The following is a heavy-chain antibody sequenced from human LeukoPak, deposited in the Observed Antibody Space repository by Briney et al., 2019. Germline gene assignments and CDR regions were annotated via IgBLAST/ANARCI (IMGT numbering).Heavy chain of an antibody. CDR1: GYTFTSYY. Sequence: ASVKASCKASGYTFTSYYMHWVRQAPGQGLEWMGWINPNSGGTNYAQKFQGRVTMTRDTSISTAYMELSRLRSDDTAVYYCARDPGTGYSSSWYTNWGQGTLVTVSS. J-gene: IGHJ4*02. CDR2: INPNSGGT. V-gene: IGHV1-2*02. D-gene: IGHD6-13*01. CDR3: ARDPGTGYSSSWYTN.